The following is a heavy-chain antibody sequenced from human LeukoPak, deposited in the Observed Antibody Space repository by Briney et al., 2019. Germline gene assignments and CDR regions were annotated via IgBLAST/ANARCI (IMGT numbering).Heavy chain of an antibody. J-gene: IGHJ4*02. CDR1: GFTFSSYA. CDR3: AKQTTTSCYTGSDY. Sequence: GSLRLSCAASGFTFSSYAMSWVRQAPGKGLEWVSGICSSDNSRYYADSVKGRFTISRDNSQNTLYLQMNSLRADDTAVYYCAKQTTTSCYTGSDYWGQGTLVTVSS. CDR2: ICSSDNSR. V-gene: IGHV3-23*01. D-gene: IGHD2-2*02.